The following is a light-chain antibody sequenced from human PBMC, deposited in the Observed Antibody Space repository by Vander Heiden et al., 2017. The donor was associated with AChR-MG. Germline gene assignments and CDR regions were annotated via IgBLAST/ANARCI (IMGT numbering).Light chain of an antibody. V-gene: IGKV1D-12*01. J-gene: IGKJ2*01. CDR1: QDIRTW. CDR3: QHAHNFPVT. CDR2: GAS. Sequence: DIQMNQSPSSVSASVGDRVTIACRASQDIRTWLAWYQHKPGKAPKLLIYGASTLQSGVPSRFSGSGSGTDFTLTISSLQPDDFASYYCQHAHNFPVTFGQGTKLEIK.